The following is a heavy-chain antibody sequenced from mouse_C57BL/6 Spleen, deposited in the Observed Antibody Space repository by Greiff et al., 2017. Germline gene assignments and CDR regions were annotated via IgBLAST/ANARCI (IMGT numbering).Heavy chain of an antibody. Sequence: QVQLQQPGAELVKPGASVKMSCKASGYTFTSYWITWVKQRPGQGLEWIGDIYPGSGSTNYNEKFKSKATLTVDTSSSTAYMQLSSLTSEDSAVYYGAREGEWLLRGAMDYWGQGTSVTVSS. D-gene: IGHD2-3*01. J-gene: IGHJ4*01. CDR3: AREGEWLLRGAMDY. CDR1: GYTFTSYW. V-gene: IGHV1-55*01. CDR2: IYPGSGST.